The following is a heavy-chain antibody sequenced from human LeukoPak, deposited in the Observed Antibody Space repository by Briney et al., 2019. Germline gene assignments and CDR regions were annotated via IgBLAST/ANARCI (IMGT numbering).Heavy chain of an antibody. D-gene: IGHD6-19*01. Sequence: SETLSLTCTVSGGSLSSYYWSWIRQPAGKGLEWVGRIYTSGSTNYNPSLKSRVTMSVDTAKNQFSLKLSSVTAADTAVYYCARSSSGWYGHYYYMDVWGKGTTVTVSS. J-gene: IGHJ6*03. CDR1: GGSLSSYY. V-gene: IGHV4-4*07. CDR2: IYTSGST. CDR3: ARSSSGWYGHYYYMDV.